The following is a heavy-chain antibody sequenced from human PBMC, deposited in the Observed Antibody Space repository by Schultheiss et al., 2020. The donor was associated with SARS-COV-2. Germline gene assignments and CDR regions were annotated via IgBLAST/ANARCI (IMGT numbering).Heavy chain of an antibody. CDR3: TREGNSGSYYVESDDY. CDR1: GFTFSSYA. D-gene: IGHD1-26*01. CDR2: IKSKTDGGTT. J-gene: IGHJ4*02. V-gene: IGHV3-15*07. Sequence: SCAASGFTFSSYAMNWVRQAPGKGLEWVGRIKSKTDGGTTDYAAPVKGRFTISRDDSKSIAYLQMNSLKTEDTAVYYCTREGNSGSYYVESDDYWGQGTLVTVSS.